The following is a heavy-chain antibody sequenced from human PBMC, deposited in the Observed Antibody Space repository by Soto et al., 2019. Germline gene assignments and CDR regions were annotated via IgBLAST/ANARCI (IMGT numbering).Heavy chain of an antibody. V-gene: IGHV3-66*01. D-gene: IGHD5-12*01. CDR1: GFTVSSNY. Sequence: EVQLVESGGGLVQPGGSLRLSCAASGFTVSSNYMSWVRQAPGKGLEWVSVIYSGGSTYYADSVKGRVTISRDNAKNTLYLQMNSLRSEDTAVYDFASLGRGYDLDYFDCWGQGTLVTVSS. CDR2: IYSGGST. J-gene: IGHJ4*02. CDR3: ASLGRGYDLDYFDC.